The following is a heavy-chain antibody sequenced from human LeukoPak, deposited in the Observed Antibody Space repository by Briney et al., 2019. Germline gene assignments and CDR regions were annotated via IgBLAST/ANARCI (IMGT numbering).Heavy chain of an antibody. V-gene: IGHV3-48*04. Sequence: PGGSLRLSCVASGFTFSIYAMRWVRQAPGKGLEWVSYITSSSDTIYYADSVKGRFTISRDNAKNSLYLQMNSLRAEDTAVYYCGRDPTPQDSSGYYRYYYGMDVWGEGTTVTLPS. J-gene: IGHJ6*04. D-gene: IGHD3-22*01. CDR2: ITSSSDTI. CDR3: GRDPTPQDSSGYYRYYYGMDV. CDR1: GFTFSIYA.